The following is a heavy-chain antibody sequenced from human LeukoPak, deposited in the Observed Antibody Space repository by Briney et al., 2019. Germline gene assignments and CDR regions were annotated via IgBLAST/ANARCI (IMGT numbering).Heavy chain of an antibody. J-gene: IGHJ4*02. CDR1: GFTFSNYW. CDR2: IKQGGSEK. Sequence: PGGSLRLSCAASGFTFSNYWMSWVRQAPGKGLVWVANIKQGGSEKYYVDSVKGRFTISRDNAKNSLYLQMNSLRGGDTAVYYCARARGYSDSSGYSDYWGQGALVTVSS. V-gene: IGHV3-7*01. CDR3: ARARGYSDSSGYSDY. D-gene: IGHD3-22*01.